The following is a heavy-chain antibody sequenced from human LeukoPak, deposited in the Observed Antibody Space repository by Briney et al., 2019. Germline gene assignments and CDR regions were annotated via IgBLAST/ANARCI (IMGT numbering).Heavy chain of an antibody. Sequence: RPGGSLRLSCAASGFTFNTYAMSWVRQAPGKGLEWVSAISDSGGNTYYADSVKGRFTISRDNSKNTLYLQMSSLRAEDTAVYYCAKDLPGATGTTGTDSYFYGMDVWGQGTTVTVSS. CDR1: GFTFNTYA. D-gene: IGHD1-1*01. V-gene: IGHV3-23*01. CDR2: ISDSGGNT. J-gene: IGHJ6*02. CDR3: AKDLPGATGTTGTDSYFYGMDV.